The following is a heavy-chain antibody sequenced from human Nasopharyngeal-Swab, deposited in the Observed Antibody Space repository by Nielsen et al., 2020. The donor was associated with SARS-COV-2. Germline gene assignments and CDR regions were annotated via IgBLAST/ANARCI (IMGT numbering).Heavy chain of an antibody. D-gene: IGHD3-10*01. J-gene: IGHJ5*02. CDR2: ISSAGTTI. CDR3: ARGLWYGPNWFDP. Sequence: WIRQPPGKGLEWVSHISSAGTTIYCADSVKGRFTISRDNAENSLYLQMSSLRADDTGIYYCARGLWYGPNWFDPWGRGTLVTVSS. V-gene: IGHV3-11*01.